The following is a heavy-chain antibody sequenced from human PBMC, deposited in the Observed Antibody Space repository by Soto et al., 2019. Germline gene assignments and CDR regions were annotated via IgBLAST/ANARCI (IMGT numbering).Heavy chain of an antibody. CDR3: AKLMSYYYDSSGYSFDY. D-gene: IGHD3-22*01. Sequence: EVQLLESGGGLVQPGGSLRLSCAASGVTFSSYAMSWVRQAPGKGLEWVSAISGSGGSTYYADSVKGRFTISRDNSKNALYLQMNSLRADDTAVYYCAKLMSYYYDSSGYSFDYWGQGTLVTVSS. CDR2: ISGSGGST. V-gene: IGHV3-23*01. CDR1: GVTFSSYA. J-gene: IGHJ4*02.